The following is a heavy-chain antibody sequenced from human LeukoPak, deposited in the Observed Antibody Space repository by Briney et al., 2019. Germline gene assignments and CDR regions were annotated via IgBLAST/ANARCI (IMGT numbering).Heavy chain of an antibody. Sequence: ASVKVSCKASGYTFTSYDINWVRQATGQGLEWMGWMNPNSGNTGYAQKFQGRVTMTRNTSISTAYMELSSLRSKDTAVYYCARDYGVVYGIHWFDPWGQGTLVTVSS. CDR3: ARDYGVVYGIHWFDP. D-gene: IGHD2-8*02. J-gene: IGHJ5*02. V-gene: IGHV1-8*01. CDR2: MNPNSGNT. CDR1: GYTFTSYD.